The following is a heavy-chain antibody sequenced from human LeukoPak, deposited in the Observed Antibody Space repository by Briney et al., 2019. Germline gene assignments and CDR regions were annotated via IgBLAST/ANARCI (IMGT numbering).Heavy chain of an antibody. CDR2: IKEDGSEK. D-gene: IGHD6-13*01. V-gene: IGHV3-7*03. CDR3: AKVLLAAAGRAYFDY. Sequence: GGSLRLSCEASGFTFDIFWMTWVRQAPGKGLESVAYIKEDGSEKYYVDSVKGRFTISRDNAKNSLYLQMNSLRAEDTAVYYCAKVLLAAAGRAYFDYGGQGTLVTVSS. CDR1: GFTFDIFW. J-gene: IGHJ4*02.